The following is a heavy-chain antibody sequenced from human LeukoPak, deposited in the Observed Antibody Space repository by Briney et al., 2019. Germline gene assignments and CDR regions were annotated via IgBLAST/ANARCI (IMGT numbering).Heavy chain of an antibody. CDR1: GYTFTGYY. D-gene: IGHD6-6*01. CDR3: ARDREYRSSSYPLDY. J-gene: IGHJ4*02. CDR2: VNPNSGGT. Sequence: ASVKVSCKASGYTFTGYYMHWVRQAPGQGLEWMGWVNPNSGGTNFAQKFQGRVTMTRDTSNSTAYMELSRLRSDDTAVYFCARDREYRSSSYPLDYWGQGTLVTVSS. V-gene: IGHV1-2*02.